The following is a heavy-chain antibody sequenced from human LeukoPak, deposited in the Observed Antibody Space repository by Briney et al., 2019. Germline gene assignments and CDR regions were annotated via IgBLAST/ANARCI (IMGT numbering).Heavy chain of an antibody. D-gene: IGHD1-26*01. CDR1: GGSISTYY. CDR3: ARAPSSGATYFNY. Sequence: SETLSLTCTVSGGSISTYYWNWIRQPAGKGLEWVGRIYSSGSTHYNPSLKSRVTMSVDAPKNQFSLNLSSVTAADTAVYYCARAPSSGATYFNYWGQGTLVTVSS. CDR2: IYSSGST. J-gene: IGHJ4*02. V-gene: IGHV4-4*07.